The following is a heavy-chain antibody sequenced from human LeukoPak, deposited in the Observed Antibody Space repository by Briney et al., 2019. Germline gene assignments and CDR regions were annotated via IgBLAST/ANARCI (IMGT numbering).Heavy chain of an antibody. Sequence: SETLSLTCTVSGGSISSSSDYWGWIRQPPGKGLEWIGSIDYSGSTYYNPSLKSRVTISVDTSKNQFSLKLSSVTAADTAVYYCARHGLAQWLPQNVNWFDPWGQGTLVTVSS. CDR3: ARHGLAQWLPQNVNWFDP. V-gene: IGHV4-39*01. CDR2: IDYSGST. CDR1: GGSISSSSDY. J-gene: IGHJ5*02. D-gene: IGHD6-19*01.